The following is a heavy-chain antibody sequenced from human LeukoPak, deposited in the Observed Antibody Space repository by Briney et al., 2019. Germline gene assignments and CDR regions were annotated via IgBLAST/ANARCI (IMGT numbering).Heavy chain of an antibody. D-gene: IGHD5-24*01. V-gene: IGHV1-69*04. Sequence: SVKVSCKASGGTFSSYAISWMRQAPGQGLEWMGRIIPVLGITNYAQKFQGRVTITADKSTSTADMELSSLRSEDTAVYYCARGGGRWLQLSVADYYGMDVWGRGTTVTVSS. J-gene: IGHJ6*02. CDR2: IIPVLGIT. CDR1: GGTFSSYA. CDR3: ARGGGRWLQLSVADYYGMDV.